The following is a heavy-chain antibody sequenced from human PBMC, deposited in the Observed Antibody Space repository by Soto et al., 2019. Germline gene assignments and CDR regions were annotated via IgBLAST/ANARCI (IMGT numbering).Heavy chain of an antibody. CDR2: VNHRGTT. D-gene: IGHD2-2*01. Sequence: QVQLQQWGAGLLKPSETLSLTCAVYGGSFSGYYWTWIRQSPEKGLEWIGEVNHRGTTYYNPSLKTRVTISVHTPKNQFSRKMSSVTAADTAVYYCARGIGYCSSINCYSSRRLRFDSWGQGTLVTVSS. CDR1: GGSFSGYY. CDR3: ARGIGYCSSINCYSSRRLRFDS. V-gene: IGHV4-34*01. J-gene: IGHJ4*02.